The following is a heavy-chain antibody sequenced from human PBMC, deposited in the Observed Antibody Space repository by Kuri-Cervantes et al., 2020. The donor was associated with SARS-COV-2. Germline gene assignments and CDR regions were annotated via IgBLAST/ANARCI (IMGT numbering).Heavy chain of an antibody. Sequence: GSLRLSCAVYGGSFSGNYWSWIRKPPGKGLEWIGEIKHSGSTNYNPSLKSRVTISVDTSKNQFSLKLSSVTAADTAVYYCARVGTNWRYGRWWLDPWGQGTLVTVSS. CDR2: IKHSGST. D-gene: IGHD1-1*01. CDR3: ARVGTNWRYGRWWLDP. V-gene: IGHV4-34*01. CDR1: GGSFSGNY. J-gene: IGHJ5*02.